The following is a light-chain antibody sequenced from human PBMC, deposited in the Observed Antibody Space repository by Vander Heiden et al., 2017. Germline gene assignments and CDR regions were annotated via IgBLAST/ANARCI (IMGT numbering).Light chain of an antibody. Sequence: EIVLTQSPGTLSLSPGERATLSCRASQSVSSSYLAWYQQKPGQAPRLLIYGASSRATGIPVRFSGSGYGTDFTLTISRLEPEDFAVYYCQQYGSSPPYTFGQGTKLEIK. CDR3: QQYGSSPPYT. CDR2: GAS. V-gene: IGKV3-20*01. CDR1: QSVSSSY. J-gene: IGKJ2*01.